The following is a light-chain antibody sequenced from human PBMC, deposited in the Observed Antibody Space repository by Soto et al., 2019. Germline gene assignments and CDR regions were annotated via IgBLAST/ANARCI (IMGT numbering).Light chain of an antibody. CDR3: QQVNCYPRCT. CDR1: QGISSY. Sequence: DIQLTQSPSFLSASVGDRVTITCRASQGISSYLAWYQQKPGKAPKLLIYAASTLQSGVPSRFSGSGSGTEFTLAISSLQPEDCATYDCQQVNCYPRCTFGGGTKVEVK. V-gene: IGKV1-9*01. J-gene: IGKJ4*01. CDR2: AAS.